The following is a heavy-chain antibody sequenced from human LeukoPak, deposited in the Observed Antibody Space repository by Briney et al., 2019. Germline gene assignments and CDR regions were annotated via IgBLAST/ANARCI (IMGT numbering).Heavy chain of an antibody. CDR1: GLALYTFW. D-gene: IGHD1-26*01. CDR2: ININGTFS. Sequence: GGSLRLSCVTYGLALYTFWMHWVRQAPGKGLMWVARININGTFSTYADSVQGRFTFFRDNAKKTLYLQMNSLRVEDTATYFCGQVGYWGQGTLVTVAS. V-gene: IGHV3-74*03. CDR3: GQVGY. J-gene: IGHJ4*02.